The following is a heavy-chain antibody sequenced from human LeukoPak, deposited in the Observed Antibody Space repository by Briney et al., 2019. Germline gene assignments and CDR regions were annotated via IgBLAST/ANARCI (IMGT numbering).Heavy chain of an antibody. J-gene: IGHJ4*02. Sequence: GGSLRLSCAASGFIVSSNYMSWVRQAPGKGLEWVSLIYSGGTTDFAESVKGRFTISRDISKNTLSLQLSSLRPEDTAVYFCAGGTDFWSGYSFDSWGQGTLVTVSS. CDR3: AGGTDFWSGYSFDS. CDR1: GFIVSSNY. CDR2: IYSGGTT. D-gene: IGHD3-3*01. V-gene: IGHV3-53*01.